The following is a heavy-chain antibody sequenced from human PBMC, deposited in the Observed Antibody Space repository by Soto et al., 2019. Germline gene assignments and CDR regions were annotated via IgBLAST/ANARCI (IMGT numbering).Heavy chain of an antibody. CDR3: ARVKPNIVVVPAAMVYYYYYMDV. CDR1: GDSVSSNSAA. D-gene: IGHD2-2*01. CDR2: TYYRSKWYN. J-gene: IGHJ6*03. V-gene: IGHV6-1*01. Sequence: PSQTLSLTCAISGDSVSSNSAAWNCIRQSPSRGLEWLGRTYYRSKWYNDYAVSVKSRITINPDTSKNQFSLQLNSVTPEDTAVYYCARVKPNIVVVPAAMVYYYYYMDVWGKGTTVTVSS.